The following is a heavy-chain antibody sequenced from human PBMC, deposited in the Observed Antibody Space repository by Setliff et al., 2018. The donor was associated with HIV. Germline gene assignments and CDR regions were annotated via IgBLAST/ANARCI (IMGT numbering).Heavy chain of an antibody. Sequence: PGGSLRLSCAASGFTFDDYGMSWVRQAPGKGLEWVSGINWNGGSTDYADSVKGRFTISRDNSKSTVSLQMNSLRSEDTAVYYCSRVGTLIDHPWDYFDFWGQGTLVTVSS. CDR3: SRVGTLIDHPWDYFDF. D-gene: IGHD3-22*01. J-gene: IGHJ4*02. V-gene: IGHV3-20*04. CDR1: GFTFDDYG. CDR2: INWNGGST.